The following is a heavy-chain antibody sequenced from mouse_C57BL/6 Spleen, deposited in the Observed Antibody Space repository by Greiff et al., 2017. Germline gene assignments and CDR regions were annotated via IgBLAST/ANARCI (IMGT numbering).Heavy chain of an antibody. D-gene: IGHD2-1*01. CDR3: ARGNFYAMDY. Sequence: QVQLQQPGAELVKPGASVKMSCKASGYTFTSYWITWVKQRPGQGLEWIGDIYPGSGSTNYNEKFKSKATLTVDTSSNTAYLQLSSLTSEDTAIYYCARGNFYAMDYWGQGTSVTVSS. CDR2: IYPGSGST. V-gene: IGHV1-55*01. J-gene: IGHJ4*01. CDR1: GYTFTSYW.